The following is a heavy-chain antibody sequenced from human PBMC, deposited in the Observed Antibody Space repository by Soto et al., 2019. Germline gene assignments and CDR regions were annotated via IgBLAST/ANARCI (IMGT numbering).Heavy chain of an antibody. CDR3: AIDWSGEMNIIAAS. V-gene: IGHV1-18*01. Sequence: QVQLVQSGAEVKKPGASVKVSCKASGYTFASYGISWLRQAPGQGLEWLGWVSTYSPKTVYAQKVQGRVTMTTHTXTXTXXXXXXRLTSTDTAXXYXAIDWSGEMNIIAASWGPGTLVTVSS. D-gene: IGHD1-20*01. CDR2: VSTYSPKT. CDR1: GYTFASYG. J-gene: IGHJ5*02.